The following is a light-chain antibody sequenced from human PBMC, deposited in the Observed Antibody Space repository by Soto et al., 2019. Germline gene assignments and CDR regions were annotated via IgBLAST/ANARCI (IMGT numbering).Light chain of an antibody. J-gene: IGKJ1*01. Sequence: EIVMTQSPATLSGSPGGRATLSCRASQSISDTLAWYQQKPGQAPRLLIYSASRRATGFPGRFSGSGSGTDFTLTISSLQPDDFATYYCQQYNSFPWTFGQGTKVDIK. CDR2: SAS. CDR3: QQYNSFPWT. V-gene: IGKV3-15*01. CDR1: QSISDT.